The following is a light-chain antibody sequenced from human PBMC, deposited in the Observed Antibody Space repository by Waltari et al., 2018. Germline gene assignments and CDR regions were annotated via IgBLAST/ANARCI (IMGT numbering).Light chain of an antibody. V-gene: IGKV3-11*01. Sequence: EIVLTQSPATLSLSPGERATLPCRANQSVNNYLAWYQQKHGQAPRLIIYDASKRATGIPARFSGSGSGTDFTLTISSLEPEDFAVYYCQQRSNWPRTFGGGTKVEIK. CDR2: DAS. CDR1: QSVNNY. J-gene: IGKJ4*01. CDR3: QQRSNWPRT.